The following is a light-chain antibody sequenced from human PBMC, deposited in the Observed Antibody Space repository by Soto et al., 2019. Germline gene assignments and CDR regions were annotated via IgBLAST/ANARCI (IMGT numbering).Light chain of an antibody. V-gene: IGKV3D-7*01. Sequence: IVLSQSPVTLSLSPGERATLSCRASQTVSRMYLSWFQQKPGQAPRLLIHGASTRATGVPARFSGSGSGTEFTLTISSLQSEDFAVYYCQQYANWPLWTFGQGTKVDIK. CDR2: GAS. CDR1: QTVSRMY. CDR3: QQYANWPLWT. J-gene: IGKJ1*01.